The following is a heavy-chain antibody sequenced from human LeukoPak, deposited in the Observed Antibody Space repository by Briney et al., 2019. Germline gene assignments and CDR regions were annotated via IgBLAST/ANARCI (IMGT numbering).Heavy chain of an antibody. CDR1: GYTFTGYY. J-gene: IGHJ4*02. CDR2: INPNSGGT. V-gene: IGHV1-2*02. Sequence: AASVKVSCKASGYTFTGYYMHWVRQALGQGLEWMGWINPNSGGTNYAQKFQGRVTMTRDTSISTAYMELSRLRSDDTAVYYCARDDYGRNYYFDYWGQGTLVTVSS. D-gene: IGHD4-23*01. CDR3: ARDDYGRNYYFDY.